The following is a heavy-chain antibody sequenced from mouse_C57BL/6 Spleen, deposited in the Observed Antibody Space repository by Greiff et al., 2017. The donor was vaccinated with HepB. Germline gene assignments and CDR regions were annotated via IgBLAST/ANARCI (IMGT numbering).Heavy chain of an antibody. CDR1: GFSLTSYG. CDR3: ARHPPYGNYAGVGYYAMDY. J-gene: IGHJ4*01. D-gene: IGHD2-1*01. Sequence: QVQLKESGPGLVAPSQSLSITCTVSGFSLTSYGVHWVRQPPGKGLEWLVVIWSDGSTTYNSALKSRLSISKDNSKSQVFLKMNSLQTDDTAMYYCARHPPYGNYAGVGYYAMDYWGQGTSVTVSS. V-gene: IGHV2-6-1*01. CDR2: IWSDGST.